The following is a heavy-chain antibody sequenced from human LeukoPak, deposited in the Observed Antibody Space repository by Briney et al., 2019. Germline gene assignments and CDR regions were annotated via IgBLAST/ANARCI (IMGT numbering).Heavy chain of an antibody. V-gene: IGHV3-23*01. CDR3: AKDRSGSGSSYDFDY. D-gene: IGHD6-13*01. CDR1: GFSFTIYA. CDR2: ISKNSGI. Sequence: PGGSLRLSCAASGFSFTIYAMSWVRQAPGKGLEWVSSISKNSGIYYADSVKGRFTISSDNSKNTLFLQMNSLRAEDTAVYYCAKDRSGSGSSYDFDYWGQGAMLTVSS. J-gene: IGHJ4*02.